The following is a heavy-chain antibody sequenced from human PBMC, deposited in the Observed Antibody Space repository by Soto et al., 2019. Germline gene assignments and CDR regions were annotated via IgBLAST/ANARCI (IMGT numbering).Heavy chain of an antibody. CDR3: VRPYCGTNSCHDWFDP. V-gene: IGHV1-2*02. Sequence: ASVKVSCKASGYIFIDYYINWVRQAPGQGLEWMGWINPNSGGTKYAEQFQGRVTMTTDTSITTAYMEMSGLRSDDTAVYYCVRPYCGTNSCHDWFDPWGQGTPVTVSS. CDR2: INPNSGGT. J-gene: IGHJ5*02. CDR1: GYIFIDYY. D-gene: IGHD2-21*01.